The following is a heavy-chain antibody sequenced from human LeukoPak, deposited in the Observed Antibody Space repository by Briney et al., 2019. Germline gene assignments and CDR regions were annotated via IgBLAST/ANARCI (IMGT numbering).Heavy chain of an antibody. Sequence: SETLSLTCTVSGGSITISNWWSWVRQPPGKGLEWIGEIYHSGSTNYNPSLKSRVTISVDKSNNQFSLKLSSVTAADTAVYYCARRDGSGSYYGYYGMDVWGQGTTVTVSS. CDR2: IYHSGST. V-gene: IGHV4-4*02. CDR1: GGSITISNW. D-gene: IGHD3-10*01. CDR3: ARRDGSGSYYGYYGMDV. J-gene: IGHJ6*02.